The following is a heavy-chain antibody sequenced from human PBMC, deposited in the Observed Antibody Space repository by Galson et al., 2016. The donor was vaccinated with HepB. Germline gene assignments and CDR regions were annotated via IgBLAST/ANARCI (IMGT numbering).Heavy chain of an antibody. CDR2: IYHSGTT. V-gene: IGHV4-39*01. Sequence: SETLSLTCTVSGGSISIRNYYWAWIRQPPGKGLEFIANIYHSGTTHYQPSLRSRVSISVDTSKNQFSLRLSSVTPTDTAMYYCARGDIIGRLNMDVWGKGTTVTVSS. J-gene: IGHJ6*04. D-gene: IGHD1-14*01. CDR1: GGSISIRNYY. CDR3: ARGDIIGRLNMDV.